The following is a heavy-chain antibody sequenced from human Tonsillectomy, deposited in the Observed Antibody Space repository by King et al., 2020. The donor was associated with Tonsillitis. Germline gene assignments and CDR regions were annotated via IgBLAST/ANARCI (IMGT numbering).Heavy chain of an antibody. CDR2: ISYYGSNK. CDR3: ARGGTCRNLGYCSSTADY. J-gene: IGHJ4*02. D-gene: IGHD2-2*01. V-gene: IGHV3-30-3*01. CDR1: GFTFSSYA. Sequence: LVESGGGVVQPGRSLRLSCAASGFTFSSYAMHWVRQAPGKGLEWVAVISYYGSNKYYADSVKGRFTISRDNSKNTLYLQMNSLRAEETAVYYCARGGTCRNLGYCSSTADYWGQGTLVTVSS.